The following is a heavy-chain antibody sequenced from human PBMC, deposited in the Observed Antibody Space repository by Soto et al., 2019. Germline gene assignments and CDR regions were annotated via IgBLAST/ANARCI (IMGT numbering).Heavy chain of an antibody. D-gene: IGHD6-13*01. CDR2: IYSSGSA. J-gene: IGHJ5*01. V-gene: IGHV4-4*07. Sequence: PSETLSLTCTVSGGSIINYYWTWIRQAAGKGLEWVGRIYSSGSASYNPSLKSRLTMSVDTSKNQITLKLTSVTAADTALYYCARQTTYSSSWFDYWGLGTLVTVSS. CDR1: GGSIINYY. CDR3: ARQTTYSSSWFDY.